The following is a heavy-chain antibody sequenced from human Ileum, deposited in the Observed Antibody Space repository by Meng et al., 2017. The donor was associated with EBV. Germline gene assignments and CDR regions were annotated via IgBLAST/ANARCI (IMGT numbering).Heavy chain of an antibody. CDR1: GGSISSGGYS. V-gene: IGHV4-30-2*01. CDR2: IYYSGSA. J-gene: IGHJ4*02. Sequence: HLQEAGPGLGKPSETLSLTCAVSGGSISSGGYSWHWIRQPPGKGLQWIGYIYYSGSAYYNPSLKSRVTLSVDRSTNQFSLNLSSVTAADTAVYYCARGAYFDYWGQGTLVTVSS. CDR3: ARGAYFDY.